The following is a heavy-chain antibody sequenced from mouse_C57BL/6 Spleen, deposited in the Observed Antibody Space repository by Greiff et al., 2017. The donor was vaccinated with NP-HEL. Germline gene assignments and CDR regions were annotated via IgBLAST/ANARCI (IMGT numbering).Heavy chain of an antibody. V-gene: IGHV1-82*01. D-gene: IGHD2-1*01. CDR2: IYPGDGDT. Sequence: VQLQQSGPELVKPGASVKISCKASGYAFSSSWMHWVKQRPGKGLEWIGRIYPGDGDTNYNGKFKGKATLTADKSSSTAYMQLSSLTSEDSAVYFCARGGPSTGDFDVWGTGTTVTVSS. CDR3: ARGGPSTGDFDV. J-gene: IGHJ1*03. CDR1: GYAFSSSW.